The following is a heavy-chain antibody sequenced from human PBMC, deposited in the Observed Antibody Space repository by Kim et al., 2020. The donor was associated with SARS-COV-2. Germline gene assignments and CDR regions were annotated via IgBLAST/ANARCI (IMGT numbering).Heavy chain of an antibody. V-gene: IGHV7-4-1*02. J-gene: IGHJ6*02. CDR1: GYTFTSYA. D-gene: IGHD3-3*01. CDR3: ARSPGRGLGEWLSPSRYYYYGMDV. CDR2: INTNTGNP. Sequence: ASVKVSCKASGYTFTSYAMNWVRQAPGQGLEWMGWINTNTGNPTYAQGFTGRFVFSLDTSVSTAYLQISSLKAEDTAVYYCARSPGRGLGEWLSPSRYYYYGMDVWGQGTTVTVSS.